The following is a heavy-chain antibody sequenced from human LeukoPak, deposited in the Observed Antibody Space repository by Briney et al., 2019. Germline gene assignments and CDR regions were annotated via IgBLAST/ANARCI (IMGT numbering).Heavy chain of an antibody. Sequence: GESLKISCKGSGYSFTSYWIGWVRQMPGKGLEWMGIIYPGDSDTRYSPSFQGQVTISADKSISTVYLQWSSLKASDTAMYYCARVPDILTGYYPFDYWGQGTLVTVSS. CDR1: GYSFTSYW. CDR3: ARVPDILTGYYPFDY. J-gene: IGHJ4*02. D-gene: IGHD3-9*01. V-gene: IGHV5-51*01. CDR2: IYPGDSDT.